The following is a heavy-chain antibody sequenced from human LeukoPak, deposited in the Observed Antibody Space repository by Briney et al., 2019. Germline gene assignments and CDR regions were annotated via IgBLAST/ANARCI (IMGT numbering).Heavy chain of an antibody. V-gene: IGHV4-39*01. CDR1: GDYISSGRNY. CDR2: IYSSGNT. J-gene: IGHJ4*02. D-gene: IGHD1-1*01. CDR3: ARHLSGTTMSHYFDF. Sequence: PSETLSLTCSVSGDYISSGRNYWGWIRQSPGKGLEWIASIYSSGNTHSNPSLKSRVSISVDTSKNQVSLKLYSVTASDAAIYYCARHLSGTTMSHYFDFWGQGTLVTVSS.